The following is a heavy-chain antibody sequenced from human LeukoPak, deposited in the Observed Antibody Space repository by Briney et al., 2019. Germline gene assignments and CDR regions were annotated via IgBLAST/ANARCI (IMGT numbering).Heavy chain of an antibody. CDR1: GDSISSGAYY. CDR2: IYYSGSA. V-gene: IGHV4-30-4*01. CDR3: AKEATMVRGISWFDP. J-gene: IGHJ5*02. D-gene: IGHD3-10*01. Sequence: SQTLSLTCTVSGDSISSGAYYWSWIRQPPGKGLEWIGYIYYSGSAYYSPSLKSRVIISVDTSKNQFSLRLNSVTAADTAVYFCAKEATMVRGISWFDPWGQGTLVTVSS.